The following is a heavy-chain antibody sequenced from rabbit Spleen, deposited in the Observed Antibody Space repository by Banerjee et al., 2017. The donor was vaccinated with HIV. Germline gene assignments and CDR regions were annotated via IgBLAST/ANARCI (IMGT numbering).Heavy chain of an antibody. D-gene: IGHD6-1*01. J-gene: IGHJ4*01. V-gene: IGHV1S43*01. Sequence: QQQLEESGGGLVKPGGTLTLTCKASGIDFSSYYYMCWVRQAPGKGLELIACIYTTSGSTWYASWLNGRFTISRSTSLSTVDLKMTSLTAADTATYFCARGAGYGGYGDGNLWGQGTLVTVS. CDR1: GIDFSSYYY. CDR3: ARGAGYGGYGDGNL. CDR2: IYTTSGST.